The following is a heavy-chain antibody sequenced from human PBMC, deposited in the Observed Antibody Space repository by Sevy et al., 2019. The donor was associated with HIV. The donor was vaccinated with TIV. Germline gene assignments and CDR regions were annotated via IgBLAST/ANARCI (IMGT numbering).Heavy chain of an antibody. J-gene: IGHJ4*02. D-gene: IGHD2-15*01. Sequence: ASVKVSCKVSAYTFSTYRIMWVRQARGQGLEWMGWISPHNGDTNYAQKFQGRVTMITDTSTTTAHMELGSLRSDDTAVYYCARAYCSGGSCYSLAYWGQGTQVTVSS. V-gene: IGHV1-18*01. CDR1: AYTFSTYR. CDR2: ISPHNGDT. CDR3: ARAYCSGGSCYSLAY.